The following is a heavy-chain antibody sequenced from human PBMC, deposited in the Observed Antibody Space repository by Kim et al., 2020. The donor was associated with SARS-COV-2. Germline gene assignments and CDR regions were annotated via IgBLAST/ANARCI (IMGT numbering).Heavy chain of an antibody. CDR1: GGSVSSGSYF. J-gene: IGHJ4*02. CDR2: NSYSRNT. D-gene: IGHD3-3*01. CDR3: ARAPNDFWSGYPYYFDF. Sequence: SETLSLTCTVSGGSVSSGSYFWSWIRQPPGKELEWIGYNSYSRNTNYNPSLKVRMTMSVDTSKNQFSLKLRSVTAAATAGYYCARAPNDFWSGYPYYFDFWGQGTLVTVSS. V-gene: IGHV4-61*01.